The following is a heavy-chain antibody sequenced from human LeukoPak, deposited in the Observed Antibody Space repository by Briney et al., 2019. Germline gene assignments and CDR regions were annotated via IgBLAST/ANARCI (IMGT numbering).Heavy chain of an antibody. V-gene: IGHV3-74*01. CDR3: ARFNGGSALDN. CDR2: NNSDGFSI. J-gene: IGHJ3*02. D-gene: IGHD3-16*01. Sequence: GGSLRLSCAASGFTFSAYWMHWVRQAPGKGLVWVSRNNSDGFSIAYADSVKGRFTISRDNAKNTLYLHMNSLRAEDTAVYYCARFNGGSALDNWGQGTMVTVSS. CDR1: GFTFSAYW.